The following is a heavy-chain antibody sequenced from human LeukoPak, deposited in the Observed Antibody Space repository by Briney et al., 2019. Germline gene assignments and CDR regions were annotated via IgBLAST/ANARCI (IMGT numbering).Heavy chain of an antibody. V-gene: IGHV1-24*01. Sequence: GASVKVSCKLSGSSLHDLLIQWVRQAGTKGLEWMAGFDPENAEIVYAQKFQGRVTMTEDTSTDTAYLELTSLTSADPAVYYCANRGSDFWSGFDHWGQGTQVTVSS. CDR3: ANRGSDFWSGFDH. CDR1: GSSLHDLL. D-gene: IGHD3-3*01. J-gene: IGHJ4*02. CDR2: FDPENAEI.